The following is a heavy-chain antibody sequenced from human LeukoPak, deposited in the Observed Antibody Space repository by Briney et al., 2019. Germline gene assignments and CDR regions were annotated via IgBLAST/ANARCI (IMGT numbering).Heavy chain of an antibody. V-gene: IGHV3-7*01. CDR1: GFTFSSYW. CDR2: IKQDGSEK. J-gene: IGHJ4*02. CDR3: AREYGDYVFDY. Sequence: GGSLRLSCAASGFTFSSYWMSWVRQAPGKGLEWVANIKQDGSEKYYVDSVKSRFTISRDNAKNSLYLQMNSLRAEDTAVYYCAREYGDYVFDYWGQGTLVTVSS. D-gene: IGHD4-17*01.